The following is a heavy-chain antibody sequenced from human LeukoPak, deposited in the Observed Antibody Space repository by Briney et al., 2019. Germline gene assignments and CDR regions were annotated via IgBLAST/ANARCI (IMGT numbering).Heavy chain of an antibody. D-gene: IGHD3-10*01. CDR1: GYTLTELS. CDR2: FDPEDGET. CDR3: ATALPTSLWPSLDY. J-gene: IGHJ4*02. Sequence: ASVKVSCKVSGYTLTELSMHWVRQAPGKGLEWMGGFDPEDGETIYAQKFQGRVTMTEDTSTDTAYMELSSLRSEDTAVYYRATALPTSLWPSLDYWGQGTLVTVSS. V-gene: IGHV1-24*01.